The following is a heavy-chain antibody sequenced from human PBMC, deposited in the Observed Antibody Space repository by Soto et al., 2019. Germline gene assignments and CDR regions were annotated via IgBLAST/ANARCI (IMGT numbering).Heavy chain of an antibody. CDR2: IWYDGSNK. J-gene: IGHJ6*02. D-gene: IGHD2-2*02. CDR1: GFTFSSYG. Sequence: GGSLRLSCAASGFTFSSYGMHWVRQAPGKGLEWVAVIWYDGSNKYYADSVKGRFTISRDNSKNTLYLQMNSLRAEDTAVYYCARDSVVRVPAAIIGMDVWGQGTTVTVSS. V-gene: IGHV3-33*01. CDR3: ARDSVVRVPAAIIGMDV.